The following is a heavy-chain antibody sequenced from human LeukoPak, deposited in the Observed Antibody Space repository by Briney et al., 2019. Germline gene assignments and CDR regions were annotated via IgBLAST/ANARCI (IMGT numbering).Heavy chain of an antibody. CDR2: IIPIFGTA. D-gene: IGHD5-24*01. Sequence: SVKVSCKASGGTFSSYAISWVRQAPGQGLEWMGGIIPIFGTANYAQKFQGRVTITTDESTSTAYMELSSLRSEDTAVYYCARDYPRGRWLQFPYWGQGTLVTLSS. CDR3: ARDYPRGRWLQFPY. V-gene: IGHV1-69*05. CDR1: GGTFSSYA. J-gene: IGHJ4*02.